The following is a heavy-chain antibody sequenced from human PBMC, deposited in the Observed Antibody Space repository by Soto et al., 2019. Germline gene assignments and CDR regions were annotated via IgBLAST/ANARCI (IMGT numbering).Heavy chain of an antibody. D-gene: IGHD2-2*01. Sequence: LRLSCAASGFTFSSYAMSWVRQAPGKGLEWVSAISGSGGSTYYADSVKGRFTISRDNSKNTLYLQMNSLRAEDTAVYYCAKGVEDIVVVPAVMLDYWGQGTLVTVSS. CDR3: AKGVEDIVVVPAVMLDY. CDR1: GFTFSSYA. V-gene: IGHV3-23*01. J-gene: IGHJ4*02. CDR2: ISGSGGST.